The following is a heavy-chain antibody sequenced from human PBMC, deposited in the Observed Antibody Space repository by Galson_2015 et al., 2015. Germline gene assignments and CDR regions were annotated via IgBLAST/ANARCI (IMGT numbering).Heavy chain of an antibody. V-gene: IGHV3-7*05. CDR2: IKQDGSEK. Sequence: SLRLSCAASGFTFSSYWMSWVRQAPGKGLEWVANIKQDGSEKYYVDSVKGRFTISRDNAKNSLYLQMNSLRAEDTAVYYCARDWGGYYYDSSGYLGYYYYYGMDVWGQGTTVTVSS. D-gene: IGHD3-22*01. CDR1: GFTFSSYW. J-gene: IGHJ6*02. CDR3: ARDWGGYYYDSSGYLGYYYYYGMDV.